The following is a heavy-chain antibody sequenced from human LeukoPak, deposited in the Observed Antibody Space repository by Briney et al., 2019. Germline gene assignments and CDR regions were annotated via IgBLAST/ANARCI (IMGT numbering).Heavy chain of an antibody. CDR2: IYYSGST. J-gene: IGHJ4*02. D-gene: IGHD6-13*01. CDR3: ASGLDSSSWYPLAIDY. CDR1: GGSISSYY. Sequence: SETLSLTCTVSGGSISSYYWSWIRQPPGKGLEWIGYIYYSGSTNYNPSLKSRVTISVDTSKNQFSLKLSSVTAADTAVYYCASGLDSSSWYPLAIDYWGQGTLVTVSS. V-gene: IGHV4-59*01.